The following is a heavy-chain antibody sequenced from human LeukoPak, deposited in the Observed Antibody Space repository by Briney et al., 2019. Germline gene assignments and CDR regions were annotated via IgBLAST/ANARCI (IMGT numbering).Heavy chain of an antibody. V-gene: IGHV4-30-2*01. J-gene: IGHJ3*02. CDR2: IYHSGST. Sequence: PSETLSLTCAVSGGSISSGGYSWSWIRQPPGKGLEWIAYIYHSGSTYYNPSLKSQVTISVDRSKNQFSLKLSSVTAADTAVYYCARVTTMVRGVIAVSRACDIWGQGTMVTVSS. CDR1: GGSISSGGYS. CDR3: ARVTTMVRGVIAVSRACDI. D-gene: IGHD3-10*01.